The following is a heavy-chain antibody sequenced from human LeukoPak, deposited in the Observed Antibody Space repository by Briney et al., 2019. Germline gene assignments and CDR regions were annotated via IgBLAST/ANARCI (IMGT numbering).Heavy chain of an antibody. Sequence: GESPRIPCKGSGYSFTSYWISWVRQMPGKGLEWMGRIDPSDSYTNYSPSFQGHITISADKSISTAYLQRSSLKASDTAMYYCARFLGPSYGMDVWGKGTTVTVSS. D-gene: IGHD7-27*01. CDR3: ARFLGPSYGMDV. J-gene: IGHJ6*04. V-gene: IGHV5-10-1*01. CDR1: GYSFTSYW. CDR2: IDPSDSYT.